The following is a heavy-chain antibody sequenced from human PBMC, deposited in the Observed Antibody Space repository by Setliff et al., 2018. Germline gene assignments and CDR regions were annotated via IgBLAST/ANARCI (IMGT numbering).Heavy chain of an antibody. D-gene: IGHD3-22*01. V-gene: IGHV1-69*13. CDR2: IIPIFGTA. J-gene: IGHJ3*02. CDR3: XRLGLDYYDSSGYPTAAFDI. CDR1: GGTFSSYA. Sequence: SVKVSCKASGGTFSSYAISWVRQAPGQGLEWMGGIIPIFGTANYAQKFQGXXXXTTXXXXXXXXXXXXXXXXXXXXXYYXXRLGLDYYDSSGYPTAAFDIWGQGTMVTVSS.